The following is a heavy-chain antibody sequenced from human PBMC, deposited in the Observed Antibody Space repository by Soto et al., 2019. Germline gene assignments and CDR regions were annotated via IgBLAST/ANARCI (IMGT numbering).Heavy chain of an antibody. CDR1: GGSFSGYY. CDR2: INHSGST. V-gene: IGHV4-34*01. J-gene: IGHJ6*02. D-gene: IGHD1-26*01. Sequence: SETLSLTCAVYGGSFSGYYWSWIRQPPGKGLEWIGEINHSGSTNYNPSLKSRVTISVDTSKNQFSLKLSSVTAADTAVYYCARAFVGATTSRYYYYYGMHVWGQGTTVTVSS. CDR3: ARAFVGATTSRYYYYYGMHV.